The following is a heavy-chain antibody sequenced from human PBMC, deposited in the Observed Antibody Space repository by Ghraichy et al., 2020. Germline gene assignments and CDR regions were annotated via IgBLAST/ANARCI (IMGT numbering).Heavy chain of an antibody. CDR3: AREAGITIFGVVTRIALDI. V-gene: IGHV1-18*01. CDR1: GYTFTSYG. D-gene: IGHD3-3*01. CDR2: ISADNGNT. Sequence: ASVKVSCKASGYTFTSYGINWVRQAPGQGLEWMGWISADNGNTNYAQKLQGRVTMTTDTSTSTAYMELRSLRSDDTAVYYCAREAGITIFGVVTRIALDIWGQGTMVTVSS. J-gene: IGHJ3*02.